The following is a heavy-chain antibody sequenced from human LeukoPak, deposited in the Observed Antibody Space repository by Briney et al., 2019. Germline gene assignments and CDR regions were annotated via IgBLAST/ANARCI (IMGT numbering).Heavy chain of an antibody. CDR3: ARGRSNYYGMGV. D-gene: IGHD1-26*01. Sequence: SETLSLTCSVSDGSINSYYWNWIRRPPGKGLEWIGYIYYNGNTNYSPSPKSQVTMSVDTSKNLFSLKVSSVTAADTAVYYCARGRSNYYGMGVWGQGTTVTVSS. J-gene: IGHJ6*02. V-gene: IGHV4-59*01. CDR2: IYYNGNT. CDR1: DGSINSYY.